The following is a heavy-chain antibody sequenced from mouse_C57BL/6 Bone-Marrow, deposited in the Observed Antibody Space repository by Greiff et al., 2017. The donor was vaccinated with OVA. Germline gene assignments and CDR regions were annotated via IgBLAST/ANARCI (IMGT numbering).Heavy chain of an antibody. V-gene: IGHV2-6*01. CDR2: IWGVGST. J-gene: IGHJ3*01. CDR3: ATFITTVGGFAY. D-gene: IGHD1-1*01. Sequence: VQGVESGPGLVAPSQSLSITCTVSGFSLTSYGVDWVRQSPGKGLEWLGVIWGVGSTNYNSALKSRLSISKDNSKSQVFLKMNSLQTEDTAMYYCATFITTVGGFAYWGQGTLVTVSA. CDR1: GFSLTSYG.